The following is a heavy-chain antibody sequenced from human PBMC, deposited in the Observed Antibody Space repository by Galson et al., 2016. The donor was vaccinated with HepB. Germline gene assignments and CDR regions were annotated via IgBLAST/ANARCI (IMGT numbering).Heavy chain of an antibody. CDR2: INHSGRT. CDR1: DESFNDYY. Sequence: SETLSLTCSVYDESFNDYYWSWIRQPPGKGLEWIGEINHSGRTNYKSSLRSRVIISVDASKKQFSLKVTSVTAADTAVYYCARGVRVWDYSYRFDPWGQGTLVTVSS. J-gene: IGHJ5*02. CDR3: ARGVRVWDYSYRFDP. V-gene: IGHV4-34*01. D-gene: IGHD1-7*01.